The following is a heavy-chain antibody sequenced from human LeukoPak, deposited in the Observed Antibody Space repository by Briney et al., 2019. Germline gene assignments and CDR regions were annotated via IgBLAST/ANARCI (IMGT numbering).Heavy chain of an antibody. CDR1: GFTFSSYG. D-gene: IGHD3-22*01. Sequence: GRSLRLSCAASGFTFSSYGMHWVRQAPGKGLEWVAVIWYDGSNKYYADSVKGRFTISRDNSKNTLYLQMNSLRAEDTAVYYCARDTFIGHGYYDSSGYYYGWFDPGGQGTLVTVSS. J-gene: IGHJ5*02. V-gene: IGHV3-33*01. CDR2: IWYDGSNK. CDR3: ARDTFIGHGYYDSSGYYYGWFDP.